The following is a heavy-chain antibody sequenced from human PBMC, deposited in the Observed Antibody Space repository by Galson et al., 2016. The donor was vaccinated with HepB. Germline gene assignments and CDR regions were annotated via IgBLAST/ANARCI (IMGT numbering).Heavy chain of an antibody. CDR2: IRTDGSPT. CDR1: GFTFSRYW. V-gene: IGHV3-74*01. Sequence: SLRLSCAASGFTFSRYWMHRVRQAPGKGLVWVARIRTDGSPTTYADSVKGRFTISRDNAKNTLYLQMNSLRAEETAVYYCAMPKEGYIPNAFDIWGQGTMVTVS. J-gene: IGHJ3*02. CDR3: AMPKEGYIPNAFDI. D-gene: IGHD5-18*01.